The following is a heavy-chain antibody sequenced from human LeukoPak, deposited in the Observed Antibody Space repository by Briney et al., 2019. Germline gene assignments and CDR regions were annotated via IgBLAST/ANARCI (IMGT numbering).Heavy chain of an antibody. CDR1: GFTFSDNY. D-gene: IGHD2-15*01. V-gene: IGHV3-72*01. CDR3: ARVDFAA. J-gene: IGHJ4*02. Sequence: PGGSLRLSCAASGFTFSDNYMDWVRQAPGTGLEWVGRIRNKANSYTTEYAASVKGRFTISRDDSKNSLYLQMNSLKTEDTAVYYCARVDFAAWGQGTLVTVSS. CDR2: IRNKANSYTT.